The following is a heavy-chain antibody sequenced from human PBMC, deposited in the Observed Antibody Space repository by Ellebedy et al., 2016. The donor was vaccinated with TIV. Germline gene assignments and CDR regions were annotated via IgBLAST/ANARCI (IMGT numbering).Heavy chain of an antibody. Sequence: SVKVSCXASGGTFSSYAISWVRQAPGQGLEWMGGIIPIFGTANYAQKLQGRVTMTTDTSTSTAYMELSSLRSEDTAVYYCARVGVMVRGVTHEFYYYGMDVWGQGTTVTVSS. CDR1: GGTFSSYA. D-gene: IGHD3-10*01. CDR3: ARVGVMVRGVTHEFYYYGMDV. CDR2: IIPIFGTA. V-gene: IGHV1-69*05. J-gene: IGHJ6*02.